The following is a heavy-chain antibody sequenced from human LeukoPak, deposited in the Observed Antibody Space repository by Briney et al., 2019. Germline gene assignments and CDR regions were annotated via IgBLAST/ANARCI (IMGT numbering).Heavy chain of an antibody. J-gene: IGHJ6*03. CDR1: GGSISSGSYY. D-gene: IGHD2-21*01. V-gene: IGHV4-61*09. Sequence: PSETLSLTCTVSGGSISSGSYYWSWIRQPAGKGLEWIGHFYSSDNTKYNPSLKSRVTISADTSKNQFSLKLSSVTAADTAVYYCASTYSSWFYYCMDVWGKGTTVTVSS. CDR3: ASTYSSWFYYCMDV. CDR2: FYSSDNT.